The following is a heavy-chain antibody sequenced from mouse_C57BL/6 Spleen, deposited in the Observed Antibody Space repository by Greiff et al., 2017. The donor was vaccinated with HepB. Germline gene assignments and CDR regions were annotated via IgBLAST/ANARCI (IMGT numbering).Heavy chain of an antibody. V-gene: IGHV1-54*01. CDR3: ARSGLDRDYEGAMDY. J-gene: IGHJ4*01. Sequence: QVQLQQSGAELVRPGTSVKVSCKASGYAFTNYLIEWVKQRPGQGLEWIGVINPGSGGTNYNEKFKGKATLTADKSSSTAYMQLSSLTSEDSAVYVCARSGLDRDYEGAMDYWGQGTSVTVSS. CDR2: INPGSGGT. D-gene: IGHD2-4*01. CDR1: GYAFTNYL.